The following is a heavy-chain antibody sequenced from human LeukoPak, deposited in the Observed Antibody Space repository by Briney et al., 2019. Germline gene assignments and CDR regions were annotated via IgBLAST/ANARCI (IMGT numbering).Heavy chain of an antibody. CDR3: ARNRFPGHLDY. CDR2: VSSSGGNT. V-gene: IGHV3-23*01. CDR1: GFTFNIYA. J-gene: IGHJ4*02. Sequence: GGSLRLSCAASGFTFNIYATSWVRQAPGKGLEWVSGVSSSGGNTYYARSVKGRFTISRDNSKNMLYLQMSSLRAEDTAVYYCARNRFPGHLDYWGQGTLVTVSS.